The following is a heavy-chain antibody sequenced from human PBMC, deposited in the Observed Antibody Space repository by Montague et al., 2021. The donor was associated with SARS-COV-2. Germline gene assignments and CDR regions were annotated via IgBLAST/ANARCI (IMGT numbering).Heavy chain of an antibody. J-gene: IGHJ4*02. CDR2: INHSGST. V-gene: IGHV4-34*01. CDR1: GGSFIGYY. CDR3: ARAIVDVTMIIVVMTGVEHYFDF. D-gene: IGHD3-22*01. Sequence: SETLSLTCAVYGGSFIGYYWSWIRQPPGKGLEWIGDINHSGSTNYNPSLKSRVSISVDTSKNQFSLKLRSVTAADTAAYYCARAIVDVTMIIVVMTGVEHYFDFWGQGTLVTVSS.